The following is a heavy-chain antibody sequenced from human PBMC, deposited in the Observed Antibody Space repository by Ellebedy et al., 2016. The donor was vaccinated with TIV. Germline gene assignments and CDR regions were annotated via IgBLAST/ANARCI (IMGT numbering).Heavy chain of an antibody. Sequence: MPSETLSLTCAVYGTSARAYYWSWIRQLPGKGLEWTGEINHSGSTKYTNYNPSLKSRVTITVDTSRNQLSLKLSSVTGADTAFYYCAREREGGIYFDYWGQGTLVTVSS. CDR2: INHSGSTKYT. CDR1: GTSARAYY. V-gene: IGHV4-34*01. CDR3: AREREGGIYFDY. J-gene: IGHJ4*02. D-gene: IGHD3-16*01.